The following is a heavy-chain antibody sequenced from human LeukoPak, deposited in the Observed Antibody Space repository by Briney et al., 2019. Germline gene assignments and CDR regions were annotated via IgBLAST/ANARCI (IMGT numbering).Heavy chain of an antibody. CDR2: IYYSGST. Sequence: PSETLSLTCTVSGDSIDSSSYYWGWIRQPPGKGLEWIGSIYYSGSTYYNPSLKSRVTISVDTSKNQFSLKLSSVTAADTAVYYCARRSYYYDSSGYYGTFDIWGQGTMVTVSS. V-gene: IGHV4-39*01. CDR1: GDSIDSSSYY. D-gene: IGHD3-22*01. J-gene: IGHJ3*02. CDR3: ARRSYYYDSSGYYGTFDI.